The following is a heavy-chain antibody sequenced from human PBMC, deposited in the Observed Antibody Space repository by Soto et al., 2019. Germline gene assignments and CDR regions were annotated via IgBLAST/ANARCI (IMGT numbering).Heavy chain of an antibody. J-gene: IGHJ4*02. CDR3: ARAINYYDSSGLFDY. CDR1: GFTFSSYG. CDR2: IWYDGSNK. Sequence: GGSLRLSCAESGFTFSSYGMHWVRQAPGKGLEWVAVIWYDGSNKYYADSVKGRFTISRDNSKNTLYLQMNSLRAEDTAVYYCARAINYYDSSGLFDYWGQGTLVTVSS. D-gene: IGHD3-22*01. V-gene: IGHV3-33*01.